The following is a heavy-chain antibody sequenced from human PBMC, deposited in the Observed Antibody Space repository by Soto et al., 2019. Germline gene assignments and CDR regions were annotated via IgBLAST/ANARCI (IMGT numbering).Heavy chain of an antibody. D-gene: IGHD2-2*01. CDR1: GGSFSGYH. Sequence: SETLSLTCAVYGGSFSGYHWSWVRQPPGKGLEWIGQINHSGGTNYNPSLKSRVTISIDTSKNQFSLKLSSVTAADTAVYYCARGLHQLPPGGYWGQGTLVTVSS. J-gene: IGHJ4*02. CDR3: ARGLHQLPPGGY. CDR2: INHSGGT. V-gene: IGHV4-34*01.